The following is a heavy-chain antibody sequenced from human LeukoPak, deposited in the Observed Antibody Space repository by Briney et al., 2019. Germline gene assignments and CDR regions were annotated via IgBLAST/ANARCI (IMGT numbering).Heavy chain of an antibody. D-gene: IGHD3-22*01. V-gene: IGHV4-39*01. CDR1: GGSISSSSYY. J-gene: IGHJ4*02. CDR3: ARSGYYYDSTGLE. Sequence: SETLSLTCTVSGGSISSSSYYWGWIRQPPRKGLEWIGSIYYSGSTYYNPSLKSRVTISVDTSKNQFSLKLNSVTAADTAVYYCARSGYYYDSTGLEWGQGTLVTVPS. CDR2: IYYSGST.